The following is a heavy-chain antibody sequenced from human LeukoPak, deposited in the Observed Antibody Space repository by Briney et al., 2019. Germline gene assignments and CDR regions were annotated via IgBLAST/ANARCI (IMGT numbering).Heavy chain of an antibody. CDR1: GFTSIAYA. D-gene: IGHD3-16*01. Sequence: GGSLRLSCVGSGFTSIAYALTWARQAPGKGLEWVSGISGGGVTTYYADSVKGRFTISRDNSKNTLYLQMNSLRADDTAIYYCARNQQLGGHSYYYYGMDVWGQGTTFTVSS. CDR3: ARNQQLGGHSYYYYGMDV. J-gene: IGHJ6*02. CDR2: ISGGGVTT. V-gene: IGHV3-23*01.